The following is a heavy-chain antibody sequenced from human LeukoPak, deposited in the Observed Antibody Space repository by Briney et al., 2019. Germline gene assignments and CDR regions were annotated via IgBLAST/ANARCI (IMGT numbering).Heavy chain of an antibody. CDR1: GFTFSSYA. Sequence: PGGSLRLSCAASGFTFSSYAMSWVRQAPGKGLEWVSAISGSGGSTYYADSVKGRLTISRDNSKNTLYLQMNSLRAEDTAVYYCAKEREYSSGWSPRTFDYWGQGTLVTVSS. J-gene: IGHJ4*02. CDR2: ISGSGGST. D-gene: IGHD6-19*01. CDR3: AKEREYSSGWSPRTFDY. V-gene: IGHV3-23*01.